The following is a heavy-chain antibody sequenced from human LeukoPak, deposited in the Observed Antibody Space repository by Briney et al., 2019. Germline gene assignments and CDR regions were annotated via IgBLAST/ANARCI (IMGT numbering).Heavy chain of an antibody. Sequence: ASVKVSCKASGYTFTSYYMHWVRQAPGQGPEWMGIINPSGGSTSYAQKFQGRVTMTRDMSTSTVYMELSSLRSEDTAVYYCARERGSGWADYYYYYMDVWGKGTTVTVSS. V-gene: IGHV1-46*01. D-gene: IGHD6-19*01. J-gene: IGHJ6*03. CDR2: INPSGGST. CDR1: GYTFTSYY. CDR3: ARERGSGWADYYYYYMDV.